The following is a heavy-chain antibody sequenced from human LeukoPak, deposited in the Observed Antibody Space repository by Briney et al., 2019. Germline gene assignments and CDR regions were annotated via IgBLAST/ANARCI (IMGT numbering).Heavy chain of an antibody. V-gene: IGHV3-23*01. CDR2: ISGIGGST. J-gene: IGHJ4*01. D-gene: IGHD3-10*01. CDR3: AGQRITMIRGVMRGVYFDS. CDR1: GFTFSSYG. Sequence: GGTLRLSCAASGFTFSSYGMSWVRQAPGKGLEWVSAISGIGGSTYYADSGKGRFTISRDNAKNSLYLQMNSLRAEDTAVYYCAGQRITMIRGVMRGVYFDSWGHGTLATVSS.